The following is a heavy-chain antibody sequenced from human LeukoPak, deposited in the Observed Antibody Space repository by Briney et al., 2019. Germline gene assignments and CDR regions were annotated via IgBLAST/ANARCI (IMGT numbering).Heavy chain of an antibody. CDR3: ARDLEDSSPFGAFDM. Sequence: AGGSLRLSCAASGCTFSNYGMHWVRQVPGKGLEWVAAIWFDGIRKYYADSVKGRLTISRDNSKNTLYLQMNSLRAEDTAVYYCARDLEDSSPFGAFDMWGQGTMVTVSS. D-gene: IGHD3-22*01. CDR1: GCTFSNYG. V-gene: IGHV3-33*01. CDR2: IWFDGIRK. J-gene: IGHJ3*02.